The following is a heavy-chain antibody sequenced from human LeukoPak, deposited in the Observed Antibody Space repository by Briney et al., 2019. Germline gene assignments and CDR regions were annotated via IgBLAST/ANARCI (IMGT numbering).Heavy chain of an antibody. CDR1: GFTFSTYV. CDR2: VTESGGGT. V-gene: IGHV3-23*01. J-gene: IGHJ4*02. CDR3: AKASTSWLYVDY. Sequence: GGSLRLSCAASGFTFSTYVMSWVRQAPGKGLEWVSSVTESGGGTFYAASVKGRFTMSRDNSKNTLYLQMNSLRAEDTALYYCAKASTSWLYVDYWGQGTLVTVSS. D-gene: IGHD2-2*01.